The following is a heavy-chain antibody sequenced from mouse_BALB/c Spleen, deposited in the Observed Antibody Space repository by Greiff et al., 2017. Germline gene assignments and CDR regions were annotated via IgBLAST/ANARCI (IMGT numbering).Heavy chain of an antibody. CDR3: ARSFDYDDLDY. CDR2: ISYSGST. CDR1: GYSITSDYA. D-gene: IGHD2-4*01. J-gene: IGHJ2*01. Sequence: EVKLVESGPGLVKPSQSLSLTCTVTGYSITSDYAWNWIRQFPGNKLEWMGYISYSGSTSYNPSLKSRISITRDTSKNQFFLQSNSVTTEDTATYYCARSFDYDDLDYWGQGTTLTVSS. V-gene: IGHV3-2*02.